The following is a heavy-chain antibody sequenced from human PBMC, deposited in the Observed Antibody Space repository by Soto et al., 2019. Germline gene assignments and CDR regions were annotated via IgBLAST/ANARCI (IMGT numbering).Heavy chain of an antibody. J-gene: IGHJ6*04. CDR3: ARSYYGSGSYPSGLYYYYGMDV. Sequence: GGSLRLSCAASGFTFSSYGMHWVRQAPGKGLEWVAVIWYDGSNKYYADSVKGRFTISRDNSKNTLYLQMNSLRAEDTAVYYCARSYYGSGSYPSGLYYYYGMDVWGKGTTVTVSS. D-gene: IGHD3-10*01. CDR1: GFTFSSYG. CDR2: IWYDGSNK. V-gene: IGHV3-33*01.